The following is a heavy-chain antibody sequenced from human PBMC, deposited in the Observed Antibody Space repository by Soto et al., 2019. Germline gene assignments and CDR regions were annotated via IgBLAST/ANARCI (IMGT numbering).Heavy chain of an antibody. CDR1: GFTFSSYA. V-gene: IGHV3-30-3*01. Sequence: QVQLVESGGGVVQPGRSLRLSCAASGFTFSSYAMHWVRQAPGKGLEWVAVISYDGSNKYYADSVKGRFTISRDNSKNTLYLQMNSLRAEDTAVYYCARVNSGFDYWGQGTLVTVSS. CDR3: ARVNSGFDY. D-gene: IGHD6-13*01. CDR2: ISYDGSNK. J-gene: IGHJ4*02.